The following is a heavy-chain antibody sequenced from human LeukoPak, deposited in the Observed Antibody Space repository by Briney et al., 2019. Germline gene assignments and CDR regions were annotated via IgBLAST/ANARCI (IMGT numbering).Heavy chain of an antibody. CDR1: GYTFTDYY. Sequence: ASVKVSCKASGYTFTDYYINWVRQAPGQGLEWMGIINPSGGSTSYAQKFQGRVTMTRDMSTSTVYMELSSLRSEDTAMYYCATLFTIFGVAPDSWGQGTLVTVSS. CDR3: ATLFTIFGVAPDS. V-gene: IGHV1-46*01. J-gene: IGHJ4*02. D-gene: IGHD3-3*01. CDR2: INPSGGST.